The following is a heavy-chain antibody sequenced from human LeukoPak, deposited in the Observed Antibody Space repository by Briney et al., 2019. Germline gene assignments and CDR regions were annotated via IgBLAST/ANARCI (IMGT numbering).Heavy chain of an antibody. D-gene: IGHD3-9*01. CDR3: ARGSRSFACLRSYFDF. J-gene: IGHJ4*02. CDR2: VDLEDGDT. CDR1: GYAVHYYY. Sequence: VNISCKASGYAVHYYYIHWVQQAPGKGLEWMGRVDLEDGDTIYAEKFQGRVTITADTSTDTAYMDLSSLRSFDTAVYYCARGSRSFACLRSYFDFWGQGTLVSVSS. V-gene: IGHV1-69-2*01.